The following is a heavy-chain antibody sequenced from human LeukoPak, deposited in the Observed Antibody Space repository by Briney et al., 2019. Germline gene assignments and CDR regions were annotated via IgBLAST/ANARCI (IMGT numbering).Heavy chain of an antibody. J-gene: IGHJ4*02. D-gene: IGHD2-2*02. CDR2: IYYSGST. Sequence: SGTLSLTCTVSGGSISSSSYYWGWIRQPPGKGLEWIGSIYYSGSTFYNPSLKSRVTISVDTSKNQFSLKLSSVTAADTAVYFCARQSSTSCYIDYWGQGTLVAVSS. CDR3: ARQSSTSCYIDY. V-gene: IGHV4-39*01. CDR1: GGSISSSSYY.